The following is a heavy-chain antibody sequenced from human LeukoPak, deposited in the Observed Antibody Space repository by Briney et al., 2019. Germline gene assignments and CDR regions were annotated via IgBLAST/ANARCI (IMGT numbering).Heavy chain of an antibody. Sequence: PGGSLRLSCAASGFTFDDYGMSWVRQAPGKGLEWVSGINWNGGSTGYADSVKGRFTISRDNAKNTLYLQMNSLRAEDTAVYYCATISEPTRAFDIWGQGTMVTVSS. CDR2: INWNGGST. D-gene: IGHD3-3*01. J-gene: IGHJ3*02. CDR3: ATISEPTRAFDI. V-gene: IGHV3-20*04. CDR1: GFTFDDYG.